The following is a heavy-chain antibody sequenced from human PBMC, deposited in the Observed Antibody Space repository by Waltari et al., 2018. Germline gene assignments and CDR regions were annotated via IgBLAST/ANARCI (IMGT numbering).Heavy chain of an antibody. CDR1: GGSFSGYY. V-gene: IGHV4-34*01. CDR3: ARRSGYYCGSGSIDY. Sequence: QVQLQQWGAGLLKPSETLSLTCAVYGGSFSGYYWSWIRQPPGKGLEWIGEIKHSGSTTYNPSLKSRVTRSVDTSKNQFSLKLSSVTAADTAVYYCARRSGYYCGSGSIDYWGQGTLVTVSS. J-gene: IGHJ4*02. CDR2: IKHSGST. D-gene: IGHD3-10*01.